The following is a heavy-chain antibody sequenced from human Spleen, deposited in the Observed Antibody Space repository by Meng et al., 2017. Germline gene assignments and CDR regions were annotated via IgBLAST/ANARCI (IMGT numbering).Heavy chain of an antibody. J-gene: IGHJ5*02. Sequence: GSLRLSCIVSGDSINSYFWSWIRQPPGKGLEWIGEINHSGSTFYNPSLKSRVTISVDTSKNQFSLKLTSVTAADTAVYYCCTQQHYNWFDPWGQGTLVTVSS. CDR2: INHSGST. CDR3: CTQQHYNWFDP. D-gene: IGHD2-8*01. V-gene: IGHV4-34*03. CDR1: GDSINSYF.